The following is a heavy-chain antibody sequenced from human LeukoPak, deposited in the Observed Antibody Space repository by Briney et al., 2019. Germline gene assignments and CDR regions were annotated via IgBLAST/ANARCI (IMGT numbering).Heavy chain of an antibody. D-gene: IGHD2-21*02. CDR3: ASGVVTAIGGYYFDY. CDR1: GGSISSYY. J-gene: IGHJ4*02. V-gene: IGHV4-59*01. Sequence: SETLSLTCTVSGGSISSYYWSWIRQPPGKGLEWIGYIYYSGSTNYNPSLKSRVTISVDTSKNQFSLKLSSVTAADTAVYYCASGVVTAIGGYYFDYWGQGTLVTVSS. CDR2: IYYSGST.